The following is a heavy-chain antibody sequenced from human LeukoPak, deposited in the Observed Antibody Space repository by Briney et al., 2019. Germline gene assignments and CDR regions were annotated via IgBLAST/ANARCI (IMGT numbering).Heavy chain of an antibody. D-gene: IGHD6-13*01. J-gene: IGHJ6*02. CDR2: ISHDGSNK. CDR1: GFTFSTYG. Sequence: PGGSLRLSCTGSGFTFSTYGMHWVRQAPGKGLEWVAVISHDGSNKDYPDSVKGRFAISRDNSKNTLFLQMNSLRAEDTAVYYCARSSIAAAGLHYYYYGMDVWGQGTTVTVSS. V-gene: IGHV3-33*05. CDR3: ARSSIAAAGLHYYYYGMDV.